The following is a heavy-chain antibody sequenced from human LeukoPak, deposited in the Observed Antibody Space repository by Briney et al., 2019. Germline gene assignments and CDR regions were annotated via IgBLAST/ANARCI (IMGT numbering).Heavy chain of an antibody. D-gene: IGHD6-19*01. CDR1: GYSISSGYY. CDR2: IYHSGST. Sequence: SETLSLTCAVSGYSISSGYYWGWIRPPPGKGLEWIGSIYHSGSTYYNPSLKSRVTISVDTSKNQFSLKLSSVTAADTAVYYCARAPSGIAVSYYYYGMDVWGKGTTVTVSS. V-gene: IGHV4-38-2*01. CDR3: ARAPSGIAVSYYYYGMDV. J-gene: IGHJ6*04.